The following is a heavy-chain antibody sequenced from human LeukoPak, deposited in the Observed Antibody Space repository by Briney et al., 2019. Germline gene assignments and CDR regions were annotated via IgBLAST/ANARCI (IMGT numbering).Heavy chain of an antibody. D-gene: IGHD3-22*01. Sequence: PSETLSLTCAVYGGPFSGYYWSWIRQPPGKGLEWIGEINHSGSTNYNPSLKSRVTISVDTSKYQFSLKLSSVTAADTAVYYCARGPHTGVNYYDSSGYYYWGQGTLVTVSS. CDR2: INHSGST. CDR1: GGPFSGYY. J-gene: IGHJ4*02. V-gene: IGHV4-34*01. CDR3: ARGPHTGVNYYDSSGYYY.